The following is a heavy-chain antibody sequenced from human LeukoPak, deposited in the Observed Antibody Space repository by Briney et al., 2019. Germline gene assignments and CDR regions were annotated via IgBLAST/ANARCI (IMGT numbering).Heavy chain of an antibody. CDR2: IDGYSRTI. D-gene: IGHD4-11*01. V-gene: IGHV3-48*04. Sequence: PGGSLRLSCAASGFTFNSYSMNWVRQTPGKGREWGSYIDGYSRTIHYADSVKGRFTISRDNAKNSLYLQMNPLRAEDTAVYYCARMPLEIVTNFLDSWGQGTLVTVSS. CDR3: ARMPLEIVTNFLDS. CDR1: GFTFNSYS. J-gene: IGHJ4*02.